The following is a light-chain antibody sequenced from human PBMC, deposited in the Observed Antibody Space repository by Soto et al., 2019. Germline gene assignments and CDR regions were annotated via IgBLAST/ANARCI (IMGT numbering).Light chain of an antibody. CDR2: VNNDGSH. Sequence: QLVLTQSPSASASLGASVKLTCTLSSGHSSYAIAWHQQQPEKGPRYLMKVNNDGSHNKGDGIPDRFSGSSSGAERYLTISSLQSEDEADYYCQTWGTSIVVFGGGTQLTVL. CDR1: SGHSSYA. J-gene: IGLJ2*01. V-gene: IGLV4-69*01. CDR3: QTWGTSIVV.